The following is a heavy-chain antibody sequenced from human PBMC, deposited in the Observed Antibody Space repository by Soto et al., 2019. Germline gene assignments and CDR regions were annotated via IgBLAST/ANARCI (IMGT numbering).Heavy chain of an antibody. Sequence: SVKVSCKASGGTFSSYAISWVRQAPGQGLEWMGGIIPIFGTANYAQKFQGRVTITADESTSTAYMELGSLRSEDTAVYYCARAPMEYSSSSDYYYGMDVWGQGTTVTVSS. CDR2: IIPIFGTA. CDR1: GGTFSSYA. J-gene: IGHJ6*02. D-gene: IGHD6-6*01. V-gene: IGHV1-69*13. CDR3: ARAPMEYSSSSDYYYGMDV.